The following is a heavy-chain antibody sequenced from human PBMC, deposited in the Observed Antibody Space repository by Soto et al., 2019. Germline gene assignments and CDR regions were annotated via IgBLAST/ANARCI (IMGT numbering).Heavy chain of an antibody. CDR3: ARAPYDSSAFDY. V-gene: IGHV3-48*02. CDR2: ISSSSSLI. J-gene: IGHJ4*02. CDR1: GFTFSSYS. D-gene: IGHD3-22*01. Sequence: EVQLVESGGGLVQPGGSLRLSCAVFGFTFSSYSMNWVRQAPGKGLEWVSYISSSSSLIYYADSVKGRFTISRDNAKNSLYLQMNSLRDEDTAVYFCARAPYDSSAFDYWGQETLVSVS.